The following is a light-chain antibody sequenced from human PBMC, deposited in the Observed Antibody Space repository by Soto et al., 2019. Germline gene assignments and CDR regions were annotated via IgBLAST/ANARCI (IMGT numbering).Light chain of an antibody. CDR3: QQYGSSPKT. CDR1: QSVSSSY. Sequence: EILLTQSPGTLSLSPGERATISCRASQSVSSSYLAWYQQKPGQAPRLLIYGASSRATGIPDRFSGSGSGTDFTLTISRLEPEDFAVYYCQQYGSSPKTFGQGT. V-gene: IGKV3-20*01. CDR2: GAS. J-gene: IGKJ1*01.